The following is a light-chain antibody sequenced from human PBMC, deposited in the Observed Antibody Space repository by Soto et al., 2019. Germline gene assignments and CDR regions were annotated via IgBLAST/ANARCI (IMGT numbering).Light chain of an antibody. Sequence: DIQMTQSPSSLSASVGDRVTITCRASQSISSYLNWYQQKPGKAPKLLIYAASSLQSGVPSRFSGSGSGTDFTLTISSLQTEDFATYYCQQSSEATWTFGQRTKVDIK. CDR1: QSISSY. CDR2: AAS. V-gene: IGKV1-39*01. J-gene: IGKJ1*01. CDR3: QQSSEATWT.